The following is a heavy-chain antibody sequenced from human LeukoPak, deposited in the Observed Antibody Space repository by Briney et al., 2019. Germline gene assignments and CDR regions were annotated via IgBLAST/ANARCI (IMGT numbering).Heavy chain of an antibody. CDR2: IYHSGST. J-gene: IGHJ4*02. D-gene: IGHD3-3*01. V-gene: IGHV4-4*02. CDR3: ARGRRGTIFGVANSRYYFDY. CDR1: GGSISSSNW. Sequence: SETLSLTCAVSGGSISSSNWWSWVRQPPGKGLEWIGEIYHSGSTNYNPSLKSRVTISVDKSKNQFSLKLSSVTAADTAVYYCARGRRGTIFGVANSRYYFDYWGQGTLVTVSS.